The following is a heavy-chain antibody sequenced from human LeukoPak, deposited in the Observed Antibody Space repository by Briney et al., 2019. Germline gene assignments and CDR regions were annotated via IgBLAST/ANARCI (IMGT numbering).Heavy chain of an antibody. CDR1: SGSISSYY. J-gene: IGHJ5*02. CDR3: ARHGPYLGRLGWFDP. D-gene: IGHD1-26*01. Sequence: TSETLSLTCTVSSGSISSYYWSWIRQPTGKGLECIGYIYYTGSTNYNPSLKSRVTISVDTSKNQFSLNLSSVTAADTAVYYCARHGPYLGRLGWFDPWGQGTLVTVSS. CDR2: IYYTGST. V-gene: IGHV4-59*08.